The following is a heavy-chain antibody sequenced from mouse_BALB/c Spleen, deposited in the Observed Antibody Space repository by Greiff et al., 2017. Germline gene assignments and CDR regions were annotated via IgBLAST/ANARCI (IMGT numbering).Heavy chain of an antibody. J-gene: IGHJ2*01. Sequence: LQQPGSELVRPGASVKLSCKASGYTFTSYWMHWVKQRPGQGLEWIGNIYPGSGSTNYDEKFKSKATLTVDTSSSTAYMQLSSLTSEDSAVYYCTSYYDGSSLDYWGQGTTLTVSS. CDR3: TSYYDGSSLDY. CDR2: IYPGSGST. V-gene: IGHV1S22*01. CDR1: GYTFTSYW. D-gene: IGHD1-1*01.